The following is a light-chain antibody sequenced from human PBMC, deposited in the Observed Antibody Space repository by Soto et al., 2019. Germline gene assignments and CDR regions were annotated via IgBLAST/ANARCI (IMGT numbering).Light chain of an antibody. CDR3: CSYAGNNILV. CDR2: DVN. V-gene: IGLV2-11*01. J-gene: IGLJ2*01. Sequence: QSALTQPRSVSGSPGQLLTISCTGASRDVGSYNYVSWYQQYPGKAPKVLIYDVNQRPSGVPDRFSGSKSGNTASLSISGLQAADEADYYCCSYAGNNILVCGGGTKLTVL. CDR1: SRDVGSYNY.